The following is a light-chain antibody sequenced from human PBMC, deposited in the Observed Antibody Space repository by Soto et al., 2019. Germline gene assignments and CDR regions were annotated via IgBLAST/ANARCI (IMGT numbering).Light chain of an antibody. CDR3: SSYSGSTAFYV. Sequence: QSALTQLASVSGSPGQSITISCTGTSSDVGYYNFVSWYQQHPGKAPKLIIYEVSNRPSGVTNRFSASKSGNTASLTISGLQAEDEADYHCSSYSGSTAFYVFGTGTKVTVL. CDR2: EVS. J-gene: IGLJ1*01. V-gene: IGLV2-14*01. CDR1: SSDVGYYNF.